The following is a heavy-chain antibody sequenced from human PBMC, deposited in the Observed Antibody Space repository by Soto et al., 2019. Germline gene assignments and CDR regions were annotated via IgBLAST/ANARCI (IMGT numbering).Heavy chain of an antibody. CDR2: IIPIFGTA. CDR1: RVASNCYA. D-gene: IGHD6-19*01. J-gene: IGHJ6*04. V-gene: IGHV1-69*13. CDR3: ASRTTVAVGSFDNYYSGMDV. Sequence: SVKLSSKASRVASNCYAIRWVRQAPKQGLEWMGGIIPIFGTANYAQKFQGRVTITADESTSTAYMELSSLRSEDTAVYYCASRTTVAVGSFDNYYSGMDVWGKGTTVTVSS.